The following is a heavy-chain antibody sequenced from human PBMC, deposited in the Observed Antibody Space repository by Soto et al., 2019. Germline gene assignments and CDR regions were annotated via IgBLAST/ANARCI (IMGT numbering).Heavy chain of an antibody. Sequence: SETLSLTCAVYGGSFSGHYWSCIRQPPGKGLEWIVEINHSGSTNYNPSLKSRVTISVDTSKNQFSLKLSSVTAADTAVYYCARSKASSSSGWFDPWGQGTLVTVSS. D-gene: IGHD6-6*01. CDR3: ARSKASSSSGWFDP. J-gene: IGHJ5*02. CDR1: GGSFSGHY. V-gene: IGHV4-34*01. CDR2: INHSGST.